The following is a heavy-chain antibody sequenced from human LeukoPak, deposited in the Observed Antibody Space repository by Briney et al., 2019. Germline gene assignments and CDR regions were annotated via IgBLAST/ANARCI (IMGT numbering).Heavy chain of an antibody. Sequence: GGSLRLSCAASGLTFNIAWMNWVRQPPGKGLEWVAYIGSGSRTIYYADSVRGRFTMSRDNAKNSSYLQMNGLRADDTAMYYCARDYTSSSGRAFDVWGQGTMVTVSS. V-gene: IGHV3-48*04. J-gene: IGHJ3*01. CDR2: IGSGSRTI. CDR1: GLTFNIAW. CDR3: ARDYTSSSGRAFDV. D-gene: IGHD6-6*01.